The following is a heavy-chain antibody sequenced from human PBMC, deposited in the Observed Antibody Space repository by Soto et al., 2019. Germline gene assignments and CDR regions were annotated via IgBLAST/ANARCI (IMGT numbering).Heavy chain of an antibody. J-gene: IGHJ6*02. V-gene: IGHV5-10-1*01. Sequence: GESLKISCKGSGYSFTSYWISWVRQMPGKGLEWMGRIDPSDSYTNYSPSFQGHVTISADKSISTAYLQWSSLKASDTATYYCARDLFISSSDLLAAAGPGGMDVWGQGTTVTVSS. CDR1: GYSFTSYW. CDR3: ARDLFISSSDLLAAAGPGGMDV. CDR2: IDPSDSYT. D-gene: IGHD6-13*01.